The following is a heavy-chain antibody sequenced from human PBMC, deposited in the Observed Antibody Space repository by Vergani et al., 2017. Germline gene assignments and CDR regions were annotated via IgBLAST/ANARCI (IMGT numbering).Heavy chain of an antibody. V-gene: IGHV4-31*03. CDR2: IYYSGST. D-gene: IGHD3-22*01. J-gene: IGHJ6*02. CDR1: GGSISSGGYY. Sequence: QLQLQESGPGLVKPSQTLSLTCTVSGGSISSGGYYWSWIRQHPGKGLEWIGYIYYSGSTYYNPSLKSRVTISVDTSKNQFSLKLSSVTAADTAVYYCARDRPIWYDSSGDYYYYGMDVWGQGTTVTVSS. CDR3: ARDRPIWYDSSGDYYYYGMDV.